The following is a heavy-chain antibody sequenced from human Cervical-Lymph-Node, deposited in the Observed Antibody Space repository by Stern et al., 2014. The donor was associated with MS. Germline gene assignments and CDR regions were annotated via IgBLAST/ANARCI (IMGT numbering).Heavy chain of an antibody. V-gene: IGHV1-69*08. Sequence: QVQLVQSGAEVKKPGSSMKVSCKTSGDTFGTYTFSWVRQAPGQGFEWMGRIIPILNITNYAQKFQDRVTITADKATSTAYLELRSLRSEDTAVYYCARDRGSARGSYIDYWGRGTLVTVSS. J-gene: IGHJ4*02. CDR1: GDTFGTYT. CDR3: ARDRGSARGSYIDY. CDR2: IIPILNIT. D-gene: IGHD3-10*01.